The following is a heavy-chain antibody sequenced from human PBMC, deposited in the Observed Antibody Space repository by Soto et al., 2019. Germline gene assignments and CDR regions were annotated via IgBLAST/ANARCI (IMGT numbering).Heavy chain of an antibody. J-gene: IGHJ4*02. CDR2: VYPDDSDT. D-gene: IGHD3-22*01. Sequence: PGESLKISCKGSGYTFTDFWIAWVRQMPGKGLEWMGLVYPDDSDTRYSPSLQGQVTISADKSISTAYLQWMSLKASDTAMYYCARRDYYDSTAYFYWGQGTLVTVSS. V-gene: IGHV5-51*01. CDR1: GYTFTDFW. CDR3: ARRDYYDSTAYFY.